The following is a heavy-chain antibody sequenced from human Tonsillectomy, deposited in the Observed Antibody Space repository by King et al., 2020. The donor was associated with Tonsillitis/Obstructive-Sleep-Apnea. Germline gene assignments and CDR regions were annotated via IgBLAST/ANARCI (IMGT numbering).Heavy chain of an antibody. CDR3: ANRNYYGSGSYFYYFDY. J-gene: IGHJ4*02. Sequence: VQLVESGGDLVQPEGSLRLSCAASGLTFSNYAMSWVRQAPGKGLEWVSAISGNGGSTYYADSVKGRFTISRDNSKNTLYLQMNSLRAEDTAVYYCANRNYYGSGSYFYYFDYWGQGTLVTVSS. CDR1: GLTFSNYA. CDR2: ISGNGGST. V-gene: IGHV3-23*04. D-gene: IGHD3-10*01.